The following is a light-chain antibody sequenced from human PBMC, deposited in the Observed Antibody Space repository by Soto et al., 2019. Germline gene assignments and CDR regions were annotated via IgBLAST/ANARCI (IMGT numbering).Light chain of an antibody. Sequence: SVDIGGRRIIANRASQSISSYLNWYQQKPGKAPKLLIYAASSLQSGVPSRFSGSGSGTDFTLTISSLQPEDFATYYCQQYDSYPLTFGGGSNVDI. J-gene: IGKJ4*01. CDR1: QSISSY. CDR2: AAS. CDR3: QQYDSYPLT. V-gene: IGKV1-39*01.